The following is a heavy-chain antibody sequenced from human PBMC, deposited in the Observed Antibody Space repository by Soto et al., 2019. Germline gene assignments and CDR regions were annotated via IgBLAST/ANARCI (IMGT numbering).Heavy chain of an antibody. Sequence: ASVKVSCKASGYTFTSYAMHWVRQAPGQRLEWMGWINAGNGNTKYSQKFQGRVTITRDTSASTAYMELSSLRSEDTAVYYCARVTIFGVGSHGFDYWGQGTLVTVSS. CDR1: GYTFTSYA. J-gene: IGHJ4*02. D-gene: IGHD3-3*01. CDR3: ARVTIFGVGSHGFDY. V-gene: IGHV1-3*01. CDR2: INAGNGNT.